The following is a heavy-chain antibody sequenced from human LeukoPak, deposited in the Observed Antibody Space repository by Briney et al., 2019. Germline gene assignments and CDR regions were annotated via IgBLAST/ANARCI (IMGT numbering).Heavy chain of an antibody. J-gene: IGHJ4*02. Sequence: SETLSLTCTVSGSSISGYYWTWIRQPAGKGLEWIGHMYASGNTNYNPSLNSRVTMSVDTSKNQFSLNLRSVTAAGTAVYYCARNPLRGFGEIRDWGQGTLVTVSS. V-gene: IGHV4-4*07. D-gene: IGHD3-10*01. CDR3: ARNPLRGFGEIRD. CDR2: MYASGNT. CDR1: GSSISGYY.